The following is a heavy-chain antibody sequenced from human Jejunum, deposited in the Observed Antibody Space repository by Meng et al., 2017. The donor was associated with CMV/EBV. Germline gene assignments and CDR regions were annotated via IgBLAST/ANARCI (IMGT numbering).Heavy chain of an antibody. CDR2: VHSSGPT. Sequence: VCGGSISNYCWSGIRRCPGKGVEWLGYVHSSGPTSYDPSLKSRISMSLDTSKNRFSLKLTSVTAADTAVYYCARDRGYSHGYELAYWGQGTLVTVSS. CDR3: ARDRGYSHGYELAY. V-gene: IGHV4-59*13. J-gene: IGHJ4*02. CDR1: GGSISNYC. D-gene: IGHD5-12*01.